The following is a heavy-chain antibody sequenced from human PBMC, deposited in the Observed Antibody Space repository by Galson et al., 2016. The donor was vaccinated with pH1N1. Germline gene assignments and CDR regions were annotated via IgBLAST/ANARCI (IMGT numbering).Heavy chain of an antibody. J-gene: IGHJ5*02. Sequence: SLRLSCAASGFTFSTYWMHWVRQAPGKGLVWVSHINSDGSRTTYGDSVKGRFTMSRDNARNTLYLQMNSLRDEDTAVYYCAKHDGSGYYYSRRLSWGQGTLVTVS. CDR1: GFTFSTYW. D-gene: IGHD3-22*01. V-gene: IGHV3-74*01. CDR3: AKHDGSGYYYSRRLS. CDR2: INSDGSRT.